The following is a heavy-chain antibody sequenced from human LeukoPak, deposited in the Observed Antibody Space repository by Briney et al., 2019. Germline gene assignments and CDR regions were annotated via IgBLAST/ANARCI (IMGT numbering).Heavy chain of an antibody. CDR1: GGTFSSYT. D-gene: IGHD4-23*01. Sequence: SVKVSCKASGGTFSSYTISLVRQAPGQGLEWMGRIIPILGIANYAQKFQGRVTITADKSTSTAYMELSSLRSEDTAVYYCARATTVDWFDPWGQGTLVTVSS. CDR2: IIPILGIA. CDR3: ARATTVDWFDP. J-gene: IGHJ5*02. V-gene: IGHV1-69*02.